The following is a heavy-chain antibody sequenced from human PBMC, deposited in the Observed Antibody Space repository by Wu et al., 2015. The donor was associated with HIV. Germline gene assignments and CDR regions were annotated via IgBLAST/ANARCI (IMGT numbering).Heavy chain of an antibody. J-gene: IGHJ3*02. V-gene: IGHV1-46*01. Sequence: QVQLVQSGAEVKKPGASVTVSCKASGYTFTSYYMHWVRQAPGQGLEWMGIINPSGGSTSYAQKFQGRVTMTRDTSTSTVYMELSSLRSEDTAVYYCARDRELAVAANEDAFDIWGQGTMVTVSS. CDR1: GYTFTSYY. CDR3: ARDRELAVAANEDAFDI. CDR2: INPSGGST. D-gene: IGHD6-19*01.